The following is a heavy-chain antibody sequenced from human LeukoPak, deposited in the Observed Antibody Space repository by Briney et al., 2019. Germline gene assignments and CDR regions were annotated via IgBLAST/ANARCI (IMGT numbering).Heavy chain of an antibody. J-gene: IGHJ4*02. Sequence: PSETPSLTCTVSGGSITGSHWSWLRQSAGEGLEWIGRIYSSGTTNYNPSLKSRVTMSLDTSKNQFSLRLSSMTAADTAVYYCARGAYSFDYWGQGTLVTVSS. V-gene: IGHV4-4*07. CDR2: IYSSGTT. CDR1: GGSITGSH. CDR3: ARGAYSFDY.